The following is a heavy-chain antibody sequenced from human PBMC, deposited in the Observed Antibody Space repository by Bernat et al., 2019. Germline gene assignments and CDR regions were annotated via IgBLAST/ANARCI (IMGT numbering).Heavy chain of an antibody. CDR2: IYYSGST. J-gene: IGHJ6*02. CDR1: GGSISSSSYY. V-gene: IGHV4-39*01. CDR3: ARHRGPARLQHDYYYGMDV. Sequence: QLQLQESGPGLVKPSETLSLTCTVSGGSISSSSYYWGWIRQPPGKGLEWIGSIYYSGSTYYNPSLKSRVTISVDTSKNQFSLKLSSVTAADTAVYYCARHRGPARLQHDYYYGMDVWGHGTTVTVSS. D-gene: IGHD6-6*01.